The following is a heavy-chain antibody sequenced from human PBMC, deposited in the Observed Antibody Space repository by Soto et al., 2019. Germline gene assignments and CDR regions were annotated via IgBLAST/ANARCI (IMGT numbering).Heavy chain of an antibody. J-gene: IGHJ1*01. Sequence: PGGSLRLSCVASGFTFSDAWMSWVRQAPGKGLEWVGRIKSKTDGGTIDYAAPVKGRFTISRHDSRNRLYLEINSLKTEDTAVYYCAVHSTTWFRDYFQNWARAPWSPSPQ. D-gene: IGHD3-10*01. CDR1: GFTFSDAW. CDR3: AVHSTTWFRDYFQN. CDR2: IKSKTDGGTI. V-gene: IGHV3-15*01.